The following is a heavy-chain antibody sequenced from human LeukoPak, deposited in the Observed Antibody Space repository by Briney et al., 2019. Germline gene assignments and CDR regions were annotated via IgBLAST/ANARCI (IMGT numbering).Heavy chain of an antibody. D-gene: IGHD1-26*01. CDR1: GFIFSSYG. CDR2: ISYDGSDK. V-gene: IGHV3-30*03. J-gene: IGHJ4*02. CDR3: ARTSGSYPINDVDY. Sequence: PGGSLRLSCAASGFIFSSYGMHWVHQAPGKGLEWVAVISYDGSDKYYADSVKGRFTISRDNSRNTLYLQMNTLRAEDTAVYYCARTSGSYPINDVDYWGQGTLVTVSS.